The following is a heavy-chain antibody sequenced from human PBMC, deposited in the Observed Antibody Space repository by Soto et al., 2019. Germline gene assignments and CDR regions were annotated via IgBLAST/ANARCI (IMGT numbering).Heavy chain of an antibody. Sequence: GASVKVSCKASGYTFTSYGISWVRQAPGQGLEWMGWISAYNGNTNYAQKLQGRVTMTTDTSTGTAYMELRSLRSEDTAVYYCATDPNYYDSGWGQGTLVTVSS. CDR2: ISAYNGNT. D-gene: IGHD3-22*01. CDR3: ATDPNYYDSG. CDR1: GYTFTSYG. J-gene: IGHJ4*02. V-gene: IGHV1-18*01.